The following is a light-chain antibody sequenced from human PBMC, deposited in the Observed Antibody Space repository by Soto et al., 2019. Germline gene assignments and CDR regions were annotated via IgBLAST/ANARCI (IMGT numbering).Light chain of an antibody. V-gene: IGKV4-1*01. J-gene: IGKJ4*01. Sequence: DIVMTQSPDSLAVSPGERATFNCKSSQSLLFNVNNKNYLAWYQQKLGQPPKLLIYWASARESGVPDRFSGSGSETNFTLTISRLQAEDVAVYYCQQYFATPLTFGGGTRVEI. CDR1: QSLLFNVNNKNY. CDR2: WAS. CDR3: QQYFATPLT.